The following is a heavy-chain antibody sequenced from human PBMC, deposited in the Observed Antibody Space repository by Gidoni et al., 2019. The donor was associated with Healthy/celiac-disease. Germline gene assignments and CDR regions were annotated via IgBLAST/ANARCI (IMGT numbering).Heavy chain of an antibody. CDR3: ARDHFYCSGGSCYYHFDY. D-gene: IGHD2-15*01. Sequence: QVQLVESGGGLVKPGGSLRLSCAASGFTFSDYYMSWIRQAPGKGLEWVSYISSSSSYTNYADSVKGRFTISRDNAKNSLYLQMNSLRAEDTAVYYCARDHFYCSGGSCYYHFDYWGQGTLVTVSS. CDR1: GFTFSDYY. V-gene: IGHV3-11*05. CDR2: ISSSSSYT. J-gene: IGHJ4*02.